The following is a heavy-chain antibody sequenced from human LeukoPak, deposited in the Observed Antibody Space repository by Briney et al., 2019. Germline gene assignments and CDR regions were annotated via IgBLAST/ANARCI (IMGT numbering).Heavy chain of an antibody. J-gene: IGHJ4*02. V-gene: IGHV1-46*01. D-gene: IGHD3-16*01. CDR2: INPSGGST. Sequence: ASVKVSCKASGHTFTSYYMHWVRQAPGQGLEWMGIINPSGGSTSYAQKFQGRVTMTRDTSTSTVYMELSSLGSEDTAVYYCARERRGGFDYWGQGTLVTVSS. CDR1: GHTFTSYY. CDR3: ARERRGGFDY.